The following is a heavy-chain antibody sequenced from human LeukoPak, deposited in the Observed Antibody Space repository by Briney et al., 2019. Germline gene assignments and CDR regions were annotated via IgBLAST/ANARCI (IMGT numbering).Heavy chain of an antibody. CDR1: GFTFSSDG. J-gene: IGHJ4*02. CDR3: AKELHGLDY. Sequence: GRSLRLSCAAAGFTFSSDGIDWVRQAPGKGLEWVAVISYDGSNKYYADSVKGRFTISRDNSKNTLYLQMNSLRAEDTAVYYCAKELHGLDYWGQGTLVTVSS. V-gene: IGHV3-30*18. CDR2: ISYDGSNK.